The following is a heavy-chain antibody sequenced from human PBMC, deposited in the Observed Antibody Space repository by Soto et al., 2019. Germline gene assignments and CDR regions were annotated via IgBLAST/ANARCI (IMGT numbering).Heavy chain of an antibody. CDR1: GFTFDDYA. J-gene: IGHJ3*02. CDR3: ARGGGVGIVVVVAAAFDI. D-gene: IGHD2-15*01. V-gene: IGHV3-43*02. Sequence: GGSLRLSCAASGFTFDDYAMHWVRQAPGKGLEWVSLISGDGGSTYYADSVKGRFTISRDNAKNSLYLQMNSLRAEDTAVYYCARGGGVGIVVVVAAAFDIWGQGTMVTVSS. CDR2: ISGDGGST.